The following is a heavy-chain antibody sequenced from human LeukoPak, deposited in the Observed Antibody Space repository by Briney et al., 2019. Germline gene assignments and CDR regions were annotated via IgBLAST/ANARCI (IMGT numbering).Heavy chain of an antibody. CDR1: GGTFSSYA. Sequence: SVKVSCKASGGTFSSYAISWVRQAPGQGLEWMGRIIPILGIANYAQKFQGRVTITADKSTSTAYMELSSLRSEDTAVYYCARGSSWRYYFDYWGQGTLVTVSS. V-gene: IGHV1-69*04. CDR2: IIPILGIA. D-gene: IGHD6-13*01. J-gene: IGHJ4*02. CDR3: ARGSSWRYYFDY.